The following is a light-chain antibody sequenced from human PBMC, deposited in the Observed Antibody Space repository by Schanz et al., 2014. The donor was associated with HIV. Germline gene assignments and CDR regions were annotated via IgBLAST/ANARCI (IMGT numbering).Light chain of an antibody. J-gene: IGKJ3*01. Sequence: EIVLTQSPGSLSLSPGGRATLSCGASQRLSSSYLAWYQQKRDQPPRLVIYATSTRAAGIPDRFSGTGSGTDFTLSISGLEPEDFAIYYCQQRTNWPFSITFGPGTRVDFK. V-gene: IGKV3D-20*02. CDR2: ATS. CDR1: QRLSSSY. CDR3: QQRTNWPFSIT.